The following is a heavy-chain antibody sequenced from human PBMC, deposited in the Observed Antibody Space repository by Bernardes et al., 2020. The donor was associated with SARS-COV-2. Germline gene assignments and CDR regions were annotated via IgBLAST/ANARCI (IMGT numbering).Heavy chain of an antibody. Sequence: GGSLRLSCAASGFNFGSYSMSWVRQAPGKGLEWVAGIRGSGSDTYYADSMKGRFTISRDNSKNTLSLQMDSLRPEDTAVYYCARESIVWSNAFDYWGQGTLVTVSS. V-gene: IGHV3-23*01. CDR1: GFNFGSYS. D-gene: IGHD3-22*01. CDR3: ARESIVWSNAFDY. CDR2: IRGSGSDT. J-gene: IGHJ4*02.